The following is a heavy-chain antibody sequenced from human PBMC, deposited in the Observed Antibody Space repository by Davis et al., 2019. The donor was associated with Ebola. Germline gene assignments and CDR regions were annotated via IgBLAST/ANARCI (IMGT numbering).Heavy chain of an antibody. CDR2: INPNSGGT. CDR3: ARDPVVGATNY. J-gene: IGHJ4*02. CDR1: GYTFTGYY. V-gene: IGHV1-2*06. D-gene: IGHD1-26*01. Sequence: ASVKVSCKASGYTFTGYYLNWVRQAPGQGLEWMGRINPNSGGTNYAQKLQGRVTMTTDTSTSTAYMELRSLRSDDTAVYYCARDPVVGATNYWGQGTLVTVSS.